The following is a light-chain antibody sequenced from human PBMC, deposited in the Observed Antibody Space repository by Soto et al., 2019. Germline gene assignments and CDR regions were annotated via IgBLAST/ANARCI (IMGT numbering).Light chain of an antibody. Sequence: EIVLTQSPGTLSLSPGERATLSCRASRNLISSYLAWYKQKPGQAPSLLIYNASSRATGIPDRFSGSGSGTDFTLTISRLEPEDFAVYYCQQYVSSPRTFGQGTKVDIK. CDR2: NAS. J-gene: IGKJ1*01. V-gene: IGKV3-20*01. CDR3: QQYVSSPRT. CDR1: RNLISSY.